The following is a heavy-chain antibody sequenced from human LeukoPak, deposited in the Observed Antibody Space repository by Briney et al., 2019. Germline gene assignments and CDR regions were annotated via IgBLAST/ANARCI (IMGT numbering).Heavy chain of an antibody. D-gene: IGHD3-3*01. CDR2: IYYSGST. CDR1: GGSISSYY. Sequence: SETPSLTCTVSGGSISSYYWSWIRQPPGKGLEWIGYIYYSGSTNYNPSLKSRVTISVDTSKNQFSLKLSSVTAADTAVYYCARDQGYDFWSGYYNPEPRYYYGMDVWGQGTTVTVSS. CDR3: ARDQGYDFWSGYYNPEPRYYYGMDV. V-gene: IGHV4-59*01. J-gene: IGHJ6*02.